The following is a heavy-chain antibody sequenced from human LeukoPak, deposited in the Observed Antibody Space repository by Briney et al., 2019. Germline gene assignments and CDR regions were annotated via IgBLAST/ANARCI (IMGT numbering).Heavy chain of an antibody. CDR2: INHSGRT. J-gene: IGHJ3*02. D-gene: IGHD2-15*01. Sequence: SETLSLTCTVSGGSISSYYWSWIRQPPGKGLEWIGYINHSGRTYYNPSLKSRVTISVDRSKNQFSLKLTSVTAADTAVYYCARDVGYCSGRTCYPGAYDIWGQGTMVTVSS. V-gene: IGHV4-59*12. CDR1: GGSISSYY. CDR3: ARDVGYCSGRTCYPGAYDI.